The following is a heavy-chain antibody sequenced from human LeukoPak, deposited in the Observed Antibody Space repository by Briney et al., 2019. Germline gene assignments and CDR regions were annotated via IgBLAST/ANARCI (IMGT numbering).Heavy chain of an antibody. V-gene: IGHV3-53*01. CDR2: LYSDGNT. Sequence: PGGSLRLSCAVSGFTVISNDMSWVRQAPEKGLEWVSVLYSDGNTKYTDSVQGRVTISRDNSKNTLYLEMNSLSPDDTAVYYCARGVEPLAANTLAYWGQGTLVTVSS. CDR3: ARGVEPLAANTLAY. D-gene: IGHD1-14*01. J-gene: IGHJ4*02. CDR1: GFTVISND.